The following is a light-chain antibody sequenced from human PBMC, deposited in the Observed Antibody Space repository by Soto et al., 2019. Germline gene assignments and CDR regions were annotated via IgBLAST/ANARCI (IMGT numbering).Light chain of an antibody. V-gene: IGLV1-40*01. CDR2: DNN. CDR3: QSYDSSLSGYV. J-gene: IGLJ1*01. Sequence: QSVLTQPPSVSGAPGQRVTISCTGSSSNIGASYDVHWYQQFPGTAPKLLIYDNNNRPSRVPDRFSGSKSGTSASLAITGLQAEDEADYYCQSYDSSLSGYVVGTGTKLT. CDR1: SSNIGASYD.